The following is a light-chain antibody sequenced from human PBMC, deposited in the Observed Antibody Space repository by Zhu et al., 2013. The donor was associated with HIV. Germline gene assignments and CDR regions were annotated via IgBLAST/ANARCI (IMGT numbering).Light chain of an antibody. V-gene: IGKV3-11*01. CDR2: DAS. CDR3: QQYYSSPMT. CDR1: QSVRSY. Sequence: EIVLTQSPATLALSPGERATLSCRASQSVRSYLAWYQQKVGQAPRLLIYDASNRATGIPARFSGSGSGTDFTLTISSLQPEDVALYFCQQYYSSPMTFGQGTKLEIK. J-gene: IGKJ2*01.